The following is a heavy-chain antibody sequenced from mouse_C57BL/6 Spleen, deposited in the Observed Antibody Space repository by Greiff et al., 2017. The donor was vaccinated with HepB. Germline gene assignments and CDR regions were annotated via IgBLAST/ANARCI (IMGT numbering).Heavy chain of an antibody. D-gene: IGHD1-1*01. Sequence: VQLQQPGAELVKPGASVKLSCKASGYTFTSYWMHWVKQRPGQGLEWIGMIHPTSGSTNYNEKFKSKATLTVDKSSSTAYMQLSSLTSEDSAVYYCARRTTPYAMDYWGQGTSVTVSS. CDR3: ARRTTPYAMDY. V-gene: IGHV1-64*01. CDR1: GYTFTSYW. J-gene: IGHJ4*01. CDR2: IHPTSGST.